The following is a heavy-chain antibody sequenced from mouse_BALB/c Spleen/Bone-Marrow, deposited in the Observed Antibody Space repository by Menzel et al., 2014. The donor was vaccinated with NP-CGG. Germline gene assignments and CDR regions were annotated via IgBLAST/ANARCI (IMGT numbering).Heavy chain of an antibody. J-gene: IGHJ3*01. CDR3: APYYYGSSLFAY. CDR2: IDPANGNT. V-gene: IGHV14-3*02. CDR1: GFNTKDTY. D-gene: IGHD1-1*01. Sequence: EVHLVESGAELVKPGASVKLSCTASGFNTKDTYMHWVKQRPEQGLEWIGRIDPANGNTKYGPKFQGKATITADTSSNTAYLQLSSLTSEDTAVYYCAPYYYGSSLFAYWGQGTLVTVSA.